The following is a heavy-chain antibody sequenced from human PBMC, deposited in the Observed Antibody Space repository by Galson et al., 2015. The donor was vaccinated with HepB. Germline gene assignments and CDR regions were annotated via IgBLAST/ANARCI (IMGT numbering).Heavy chain of an antibody. CDR2: ISYDGSNK. J-gene: IGHJ4*02. CDR1: GFTFSSYG. D-gene: IGHD1-7*01. V-gene: IGHV3-30*18. Sequence: SLRLSCAASGFTFSSYGMHWVRQAPGKGLEWVAVISYDGSNKYYADSVKGRFTISRDNSKNTLYLQMNSLRAEDTAVYYCAKFWTGTTGRGFDYWGQGTLVTVSS. CDR3: AKFWTGTTGRGFDY.